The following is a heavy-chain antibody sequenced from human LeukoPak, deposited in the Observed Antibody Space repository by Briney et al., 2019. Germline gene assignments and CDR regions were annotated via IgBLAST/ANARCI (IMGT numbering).Heavy chain of an antibody. CDR3: ARVGRYFDWVDYYGMDV. V-gene: IGHV4-39*07. D-gene: IGHD3-9*01. CDR1: GGSISSSSYY. CDR2: IYYSGST. Sequence: SETLSLTCTVSGGSISSSSYYWGWIRQPPGKGLEWIGSIYYSGSTYYNPSLKSRVTISVDTSKNQFSLKLSSVTAADTAMYYCARVGRYFDWVDYYGMDVWGQGTTVTVSS. J-gene: IGHJ6*02.